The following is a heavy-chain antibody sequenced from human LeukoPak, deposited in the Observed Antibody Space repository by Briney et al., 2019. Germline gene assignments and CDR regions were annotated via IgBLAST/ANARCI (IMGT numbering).Heavy chain of an antibody. J-gene: IGHJ4*02. CDR2: ISSGSTYI. CDR3: AKDSYSKGDF. CDR1: GFTFGDYA. Sequence: PGGSLRLSCTASGFTFGDYAMSWVRQAPGKGLEWVSSISSGSTYIYYADSVKGRFTISRDNAKNSLYLQMNSLRAEDTAVYYCAKDSYSKGDFWGQGVLVTVSS. D-gene: IGHD6-13*01. V-gene: IGHV3-21*01.